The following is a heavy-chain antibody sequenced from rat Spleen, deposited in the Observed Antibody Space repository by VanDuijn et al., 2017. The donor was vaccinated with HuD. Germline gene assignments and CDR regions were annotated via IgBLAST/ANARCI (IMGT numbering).Heavy chain of an antibody. CDR2: ISAGGDYT. D-gene: IGHD4-3*01. J-gene: IGHJ4*01. Sequence: EVQLVESGGGLVQPGRSLKLSCAASGFTFSNHGMAWVRQTPTKGLEWVASISAGGDYTFYRDSVKGRFTISRDNAKSTLYLQMDSLRSEDTATYYCARHRLPYNSGRGDVMDAWGQGASVTVSS. CDR1: GFTFSNHG. V-gene: IGHV5S13*01. CDR3: ARHRLPYNSGRGDVMDA.